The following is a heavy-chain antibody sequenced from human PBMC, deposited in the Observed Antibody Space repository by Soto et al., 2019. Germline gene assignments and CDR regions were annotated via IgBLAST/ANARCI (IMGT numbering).Heavy chain of an antibody. Sequence: GGSLRLSCTASGFTFGDYAMSWFRQAPGKGLEWVGFIRSKAYGGTTEYAASVKGRFTISRDDSKSIAYLQINSLKTEDTAVYYCTRVDCSGGSCYFVAHYYYYYYMDVWGKGTTVTVS. D-gene: IGHD2-15*01. V-gene: IGHV3-49*03. J-gene: IGHJ6*03. CDR2: IRSKAYGGTT. CDR1: GFTFGDYA. CDR3: TRVDCSGGSCYFVAHYYYYYYMDV.